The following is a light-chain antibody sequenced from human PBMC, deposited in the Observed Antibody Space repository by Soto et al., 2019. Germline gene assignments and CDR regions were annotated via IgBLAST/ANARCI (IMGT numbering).Light chain of an antibody. CDR1: QSVSSN. J-gene: IGKJ5*01. V-gene: IGKV3-15*01. CDR2: GAS. CDR3: QQLNTLPFT. Sequence: VMTQSAATLSVSTGERATLSCRASQSVSSNLAWYQQKPGQAPRLLIYGASTRATGIPARFSGSGSGTEFTLTISGLLPEDFATYHCQQLNTLPFTFGQGTRLENK.